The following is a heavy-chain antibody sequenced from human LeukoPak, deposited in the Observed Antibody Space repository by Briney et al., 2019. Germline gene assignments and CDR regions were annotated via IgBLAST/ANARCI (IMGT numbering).Heavy chain of an antibody. Sequence: GESLKISCKGSGYSFTTYWIGCVRQMPGKGLEWVGIIYPGDSDARYSPSFQGQVTISADKSISTAYLQWSSLKASDTAMYYCARTSGSYGRDAFNIWGQGTMVTVSS. V-gene: IGHV5-51*01. CDR3: ARTSGSYGRDAFNI. J-gene: IGHJ3*02. D-gene: IGHD1-26*01. CDR2: IYPGDSDA. CDR1: GYSFTTYW.